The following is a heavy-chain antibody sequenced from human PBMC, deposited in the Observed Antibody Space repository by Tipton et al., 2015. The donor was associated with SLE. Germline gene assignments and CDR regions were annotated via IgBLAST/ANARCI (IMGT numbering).Heavy chain of an antibody. D-gene: IGHD2-2*01. J-gene: IGHJ4*02. CDR3: ARGFCTGTSCSGRALDC. V-gene: IGHV4-38-2*02. Sequence: TLSLTCTVFGYSISSGYYWGWIRQPPGKGLEWFGSIYHSGSTYYNSSLRSRVTISVDTSENQFSLKLSSVTAADTAVYYCARGFCTGTSCSGRALDCWGQGTLVTVSS. CDR2: IYHSGST. CDR1: GYSISSGYY.